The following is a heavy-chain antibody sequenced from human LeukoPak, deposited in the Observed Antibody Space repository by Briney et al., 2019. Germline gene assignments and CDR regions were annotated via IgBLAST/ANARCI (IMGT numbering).Heavy chain of an antibody. Sequence: SETLSLTCTVSGYSISSGYYWGWIRQPPGKGLEWIGTIYYTGSTYYNPSLESRLTMSVATSKNQFSLKLTSVTAADTAVYYCARHALYSSSWYFFDHWGQGTLVTVSS. CDR2: IYYTGST. CDR1: GYSISSGYY. V-gene: IGHV4-38-2*02. J-gene: IGHJ4*02. D-gene: IGHD6-13*01. CDR3: ARHALYSSSWYFFDH.